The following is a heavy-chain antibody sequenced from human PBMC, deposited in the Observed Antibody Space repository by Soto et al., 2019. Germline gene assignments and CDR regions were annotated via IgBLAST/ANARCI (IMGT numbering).Heavy chain of an antibody. CDR1: CFTFGDYY. Sequence: GGTLRLSCAASCFTFGDYYMTCMRQAPGKGLELVSYISSGGTSIYYADSVNGRFTISRDNVKNSLYLQMSGLRAEDTAVYYCAREFSAYDSGPPPGYWGQGTLVTVSS. CDR2: ISSGGTSI. CDR3: AREFSAYDSGPPPGY. J-gene: IGHJ4*02. V-gene: IGHV3-11*01. D-gene: IGHD5-12*01.